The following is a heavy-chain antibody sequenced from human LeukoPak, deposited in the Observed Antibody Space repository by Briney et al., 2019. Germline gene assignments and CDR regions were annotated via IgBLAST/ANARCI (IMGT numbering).Heavy chain of an antibody. CDR1: GGSFSSGGYY. D-gene: IGHD1-1*01. CDR3: ARGGTGNCDP. V-gene: IGHV4-39*07. Sequence: SETLSLTCTVSGGSFSSGGYYWSWIRQPPGKGLEWIGEISHSGATNYNPSLKSRVTISVDKSQNHFSLNLSSVTAADTAMYYCARGGTGNCDPWGQGTLVTVSS. CDR2: ISHSGAT. J-gene: IGHJ5*02.